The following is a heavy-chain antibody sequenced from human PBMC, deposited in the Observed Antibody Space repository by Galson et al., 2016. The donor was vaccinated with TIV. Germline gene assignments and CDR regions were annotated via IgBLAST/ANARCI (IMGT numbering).Heavy chain of an antibody. J-gene: IGHJ4*02. D-gene: IGHD6-19*01. Sequence: SCKASGYAFTSYYIHWVRQAPGQGLEWMGIINPDGGTTVYAQKLQDRVTMTRDTSTSTVYMDLSSLRSDDTAVYFCARGPGDQWLLDYWGLGTLVTVSS. CDR1: GYAFTSYY. V-gene: IGHV1-46*04. CDR3: ARGPGDQWLLDY. CDR2: INPDGGTT.